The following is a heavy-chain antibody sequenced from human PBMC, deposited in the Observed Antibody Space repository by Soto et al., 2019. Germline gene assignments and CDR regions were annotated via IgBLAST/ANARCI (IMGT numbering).Heavy chain of an antibody. J-gene: IGHJ4*02. CDR2: ISYDGSNK. CDR1: GFTFSSYG. D-gene: IGHD6-6*01. V-gene: IGHV3-30*18. CDR3: AKAGEYSSSFRFDY. Sequence: PGGSLRLSCAASGFTFSSYGMHWVRQAPGKGLEWVAVISYDGSNKYYADSVKGRFTISRDNSKNTLYLQMNSLRAEDTAVYYCAKAGEYSSSFRFDYWGQGTLVTVSS.